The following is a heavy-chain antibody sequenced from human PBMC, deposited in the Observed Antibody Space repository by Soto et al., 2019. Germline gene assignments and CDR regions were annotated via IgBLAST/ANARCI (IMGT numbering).Heavy chain of an antibody. J-gene: IGHJ4*02. D-gene: IGHD3-10*01. Sequence: QVQLVQSGAEVKKPGSSVKVSCKASGGTFSSYTISWVRQAPGQGLEWMGRIIPILGIANYAQKFQGRVTITADKSTSTGYMELSSLRSEDTAVYYCARGGEMGTLNDYWGQGTLVTVSS. CDR3: ARGGEMGTLNDY. V-gene: IGHV1-69*02. CDR2: IIPILGIA. CDR1: GGTFSSYT.